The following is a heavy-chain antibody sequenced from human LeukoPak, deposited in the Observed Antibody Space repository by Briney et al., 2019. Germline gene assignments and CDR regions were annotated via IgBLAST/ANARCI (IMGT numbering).Heavy chain of an antibody. CDR2: INHSGST. D-gene: IGHD1-26*01. Sequence: IPSETLSLTCAISGDSTSSDRYYGGWVRQPPGKGLEWIGEINHSGSTNYNPSLKSRVTISVDASKNQFSLKLSSVTAADTAVYYCARDPLGNPFDYWGQGTLVTVSS. V-gene: IGHV4-39*07. CDR1: GDSTSSDRYY. CDR3: ARDPLGNPFDY. J-gene: IGHJ4*02.